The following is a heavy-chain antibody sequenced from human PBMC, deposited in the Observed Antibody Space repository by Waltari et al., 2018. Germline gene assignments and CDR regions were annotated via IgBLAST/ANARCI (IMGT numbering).Heavy chain of an antibody. D-gene: IGHD3-3*01. CDR1: GGSISSYY. J-gene: IGHJ3*02. CDR2: IYYSGST. V-gene: IGHV4-59*01. CDR3: ARGGHYDFWSGPQGAFDI. Sequence: QVQLQESGPGLVKPSETLSLTCTVSGGSISSYYWSWIRQPPGKGLEWIGYIYYSGSTNYNPSLKSRVTISVDTSKNQFSLKLSSVTAADTAVYYCARGGHYDFWSGPQGAFDIWGQGTMVTVSS.